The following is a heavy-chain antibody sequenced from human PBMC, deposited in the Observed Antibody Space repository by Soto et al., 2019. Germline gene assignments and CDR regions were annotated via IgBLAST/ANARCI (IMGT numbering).Heavy chain of an antibody. CDR1: GFTFSSYA. Sequence: ESGGGVVQPGRSLRLSCGASGFTFSSYAMHWVRQAPGKGLEWVAVISYAGSNKYYADSVKGRFTISRDNSKNTLYLQMNNLRAEDTAVYYCARPLWRDDYNWGYFDLWGRGTLVTVSS. CDR2: ISYAGSNK. V-gene: IGHV3-30-3*01. D-gene: IGHD4-4*01. J-gene: IGHJ2*01. CDR3: ARPLWRDDYNWGYFDL.